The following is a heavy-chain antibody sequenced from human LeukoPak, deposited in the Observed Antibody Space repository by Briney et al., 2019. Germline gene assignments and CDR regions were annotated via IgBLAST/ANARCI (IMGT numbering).Heavy chain of an antibody. CDR2: ISSNGGRI. D-gene: IGHD6-19*01. Sequence: GGSLRLSCAASGFTFSSYAMSWVRQAPGKGLEWVSTISSNGGRIYYADSEKGRFTISRDNSKNTLYLQMNSLRAEDTAVYYCARASSGWDGEYFDYWGQGTLVTVSS. CDR3: ARASSGWDGEYFDY. CDR1: GFTFSSYA. V-gene: IGHV3-23*01. J-gene: IGHJ4*02.